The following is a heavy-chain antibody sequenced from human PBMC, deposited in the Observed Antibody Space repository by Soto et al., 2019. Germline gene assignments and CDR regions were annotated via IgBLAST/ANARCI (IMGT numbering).Heavy chain of an antibody. CDR1: GGSISSYY. Sequence: PSETLSLTCTVSGGSISSYYWSWIRQPPGKGLEWIGYIYYSGSTNYNPSLKSRVTISVDTSKNQFSLKLSSVTAADTAVYYCASMVSTYAPNWSDPWGQGTLVTVSS. D-gene: IGHD3-10*01. J-gene: IGHJ5*02. V-gene: IGHV4-59*01. CDR2: IYYSGST. CDR3: ASMVSTYAPNWSDP.